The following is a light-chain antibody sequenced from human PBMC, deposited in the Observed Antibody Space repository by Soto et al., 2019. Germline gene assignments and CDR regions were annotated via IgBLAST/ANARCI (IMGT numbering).Light chain of an antibody. CDR1: KSVSSN. J-gene: IGKJ1*01. CDR3: QQYNTWPKT. V-gene: IGKV3-15*01. Sequence: EIVMTQSPATLSVSPGERATISCTSSKSVSSNLAWYQQKPGQAPTLLISGVSTRATGIPARFSGSGSGTEFTLTISSLQSEDFAVYYCQQYNTWPKTFGQGTKVESK. CDR2: GVS.